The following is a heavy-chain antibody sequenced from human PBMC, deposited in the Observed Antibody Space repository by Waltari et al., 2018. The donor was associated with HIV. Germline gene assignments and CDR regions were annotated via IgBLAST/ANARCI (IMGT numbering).Heavy chain of an antibody. Sequence: LLQSEPHVKTPGASVTLSCNVFGDRFTTSFLYWPRQAPGQGFEWLRRINPDSGDTTYSQTFKTRVTMTRDTSSASTYMELTRLTSADTAIYFCARGEDISLTHLPPGFRLEFWGHGTLVTVSS. J-gene: IGHJ4*01. V-gene: IGHV1-2*06. CDR1: GDRFTTSF. D-gene: IGHD5-12*01. CDR3: ARGEDISLTHLPPGFRLEF. CDR2: INPDSGDT.